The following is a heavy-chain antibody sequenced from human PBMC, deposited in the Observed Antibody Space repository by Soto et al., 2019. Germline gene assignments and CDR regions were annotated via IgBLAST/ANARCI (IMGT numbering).Heavy chain of an antibody. J-gene: IGHJ4*02. V-gene: IGHV4-39*01. Sequence: PSETLSLTCTVSGGSISSSSYYWGWIRQPPGKGLEWIGSIYYSGSTYYNPSLKSRVTISVDTSKNQFSLKLSSVTAADTAVYYCSGYDYGKLDIDYWGQGTLVTVSS. CDR3: SGYDYGKLDIDY. D-gene: IGHD5-12*01. CDR2: IYYSGST. CDR1: GGSISSSSYY.